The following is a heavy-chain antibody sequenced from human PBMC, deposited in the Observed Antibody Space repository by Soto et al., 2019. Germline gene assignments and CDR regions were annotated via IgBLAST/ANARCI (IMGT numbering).Heavy chain of an antibody. D-gene: IGHD6-19*01. J-gene: IGHJ4*02. CDR1: GFIFSDYW. CDR2: IKLDGSEE. CDR3: AKLPRGQWRSHLDY. V-gene: IGHV3-7*01. Sequence: EVQLVESGGGRVQPGGPLRLSCAGSGFIFSDYWMSWVRRAPGKGLEWVANIKLDGSEEYYMDSVKGRFTISRDNAKNSVSLQMNSLRVEDTAVYYCAKLPRGQWRSHLDYWGQGTLVTVSS.